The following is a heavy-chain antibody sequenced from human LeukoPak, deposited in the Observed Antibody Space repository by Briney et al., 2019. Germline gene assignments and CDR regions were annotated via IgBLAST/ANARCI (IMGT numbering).Heavy chain of an antibody. D-gene: IGHD3-10*01. CDR1: GFTFSSYE. Sequence: GGSLRLSCAASGFTFSSYEMNWVRQAPGKGLEWVSYIISSGSTIYYADSVKGRFTISRDNAKNSLYLQMNSLGAEDTAVYYCAGMPGFGELSLDCWGQGTLVTVSS. CDR2: IISSGSTI. V-gene: IGHV3-48*03. CDR3: AGMPGFGELSLDC. J-gene: IGHJ4*02.